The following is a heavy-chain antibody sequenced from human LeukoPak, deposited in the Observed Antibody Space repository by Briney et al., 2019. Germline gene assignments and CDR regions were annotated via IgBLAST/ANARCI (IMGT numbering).Heavy chain of an antibody. CDR3: ARSRSWYGLNYFDY. Sequence: GGSLRLSCAASGFTVSSNYMSWVRQAPGKGLEWVSVIYSGGSTYYADSVKCRFTISRDNSKNTLYLQMNSLRAEDTAVYYCARSRSWYGLNYFDYWGQGTLVTVSS. J-gene: IGHJ4*02. D-gene: IGHD6-13*01. CDR2: IYSGGST. V-gene: IGHV3-53*01. CDR1: GFTVSSNY.